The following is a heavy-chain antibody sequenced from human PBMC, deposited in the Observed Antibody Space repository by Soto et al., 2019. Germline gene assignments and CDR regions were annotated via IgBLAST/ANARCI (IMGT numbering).Heavy chain of an antibody. J-gene: IGHJ6*02. D-gene: IGHD3-22*01. CDR2: IYPGDSDT. CDR3: ATHGTHYYDSSGYYDYYYYYGMDV. V-gene: IGHV5-51*01. Sequence: GESLKISCKGSGYTFTDYWIGWVRQLPGKGLEWMGIIYPGDSDTRYSPSFQGQVTTTADKSTSTAYLQWSSLKASDTAMYYCATHGTHYYDSSGYYDYYYYYGMDVWGQGTTVTVSS. CDR1: GYTFTDYW.